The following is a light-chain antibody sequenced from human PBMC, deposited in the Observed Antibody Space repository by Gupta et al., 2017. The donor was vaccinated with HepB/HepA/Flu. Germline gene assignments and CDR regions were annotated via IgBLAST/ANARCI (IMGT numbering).Light chain of an antibody. CDR3: ATWDDSLSGVI. Sequence: SVLTQPPSASGTPGQTITISCSGGDSNIGTNSVSWYQQFPGTARKLLIYRSIQWASGVPARFSGSKSGTSASLAISGLRSDDEAEYFCATWDDSLSGVIIGGGTKLTVL. V-gene: IGLV1-47*01. CDR1: DSNIGTNS. J-gene: IGLJ2*01. CDR2: RSI.